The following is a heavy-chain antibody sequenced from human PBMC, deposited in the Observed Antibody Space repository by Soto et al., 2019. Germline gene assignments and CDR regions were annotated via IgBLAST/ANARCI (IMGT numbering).Heavy chain of an antibody. D-gene: IGHD6-19*01. CDR1: GFTFSSYG. CDR3: AKDRSRYSSGWHNWFDP. Sequence: PGGSLRLSCAASGFTFSSYGMHWVRQAPGKGLEWVAVIWYDGSNKYYAESVKGRFTISRDNSKNKLYLQMNSLSPEDTAVYYCAKDRSRYSSGWHNWFDPWGQGMSVTVSS. CDR2: IWYDGSNK. J-gene: IGHJ5*02. V-gene: IGHV3-33*06.